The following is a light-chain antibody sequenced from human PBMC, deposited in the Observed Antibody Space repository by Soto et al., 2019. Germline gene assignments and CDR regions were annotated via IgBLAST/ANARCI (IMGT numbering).Light chain of an antibody. CDR2: ANT. CDR3: QSYDSGLSGSI. Sequence: QSVLTQPPSVSGAPGQRVTISCCGTTSNIGAGYDVHWYQLLPGTAPKLLIYANTDRPSGVPDRFSGSRSGTSASLAITGLQAEDEADYYCQSYDSGLSGSIFGGGTKLTVL. CDR1: TSNIGAGYD. J-gene: IGLJ2*01. V-gene: IGLV1-40*01.